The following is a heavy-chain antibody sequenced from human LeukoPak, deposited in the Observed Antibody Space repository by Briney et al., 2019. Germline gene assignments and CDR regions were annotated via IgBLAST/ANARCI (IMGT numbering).Heavy chain of an antibody. CDR2: IGGSDDTT. Sequence: TGGSLRLSCAASGFSLRTYAMNWVRQVPGKGLEWVSSIGGSDDTTYYADSVKGRFTISSDFSTNTVSLQMYNLRAEDTAVYFCAKGLVVNDNYFDNWGQGTLVTVSS. J-gene: IGHJ4*02. V-gene: IGHV3-23*01. D-gene: IGHD2-15*01. CDR3: AKGLVVNDNYFDN. CDR1: GFSLRTYA.